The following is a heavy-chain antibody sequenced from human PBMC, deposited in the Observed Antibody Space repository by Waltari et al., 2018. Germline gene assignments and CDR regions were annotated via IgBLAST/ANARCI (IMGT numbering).Heavy chain of an antibody. CDR3: ATTPGGSGRTDAFDI. CDR1: GFTFSRYS. J-gene: IGHJ3*02. V-gene: IGHV3-21*01. Sequence: EVQLVESGGGLVKPGGSLRLSCAASGFTFSRYSMTWVRQARGKGLEWVSSISSSSSYIYYADSGKGRFTIARDNAKNSLYLQMNSLRAEDTAVYYCATTPGGSGRTDAFDIWGQGTMVTVSS. D-gene: IGHD3-10*01. CDR2: ISSSSSYI.